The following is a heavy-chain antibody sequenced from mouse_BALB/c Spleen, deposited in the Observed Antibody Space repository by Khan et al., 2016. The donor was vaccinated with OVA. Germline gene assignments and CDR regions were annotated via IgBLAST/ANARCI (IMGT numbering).Heavy chain of an antibody. D-gene: IGHD2-9*01. CDR1: GFNFSSYG. CDR2: ISRGGGYT. Sequence: DVQLVESGGDLVKPGGSLKLSCAASGFNFSSYGMSWVRQTPDKRLEWVASISRGGGYTYYADSVKGRFTISRDNAKNTLYLQMSSLQSEDTAMFYCTRAYYGNDYYAMDNWGQGTSVTVSS. CDR3: TRAYYGNDYYAMDN. J-gene: IGHJ4*01. V-gene: IGHV5-6*01.